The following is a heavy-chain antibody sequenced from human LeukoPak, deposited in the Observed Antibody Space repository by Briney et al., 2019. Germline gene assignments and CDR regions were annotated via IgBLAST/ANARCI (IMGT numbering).Heavy chain of an antibody. V-gene: IGHV4-34*01. J-gene: IGHJ4*02. Sequence: SETLSLTCAVYGGSFSGYYWSWIRQPPGKGLEWIGEINHSGSTNYNPSLKSRVTISVDTSKNQFSLKLSSVTAADTAVYYCARGPVRGVAGHFDYWGQGTLVTVSS. CDR3: ARGPVRGVAGHFDY. CDR2: INHSGST. CDR1: GGSFSGYY. D-gene: IGHD6-19*01.